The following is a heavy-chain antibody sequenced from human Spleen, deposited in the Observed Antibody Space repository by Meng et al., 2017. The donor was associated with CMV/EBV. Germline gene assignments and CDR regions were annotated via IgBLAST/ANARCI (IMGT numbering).Heavy chain of an antibody. D-gene: IGHD3-3*01. J-gene: IGHJ5*02. V-gene: IGHV4-59*01. Sequence: GSLRLSCTVSGGSTSSYYWSWIRQPPGKGLEWIGYIYYSGSTNYNPSLKSRVTISVDTSKNQFSLKLSSVTAADTAVYYCARARITIFGVEPNWFDPWGQGTLVTVSS. CDR1: GGSTSSYY. CDR2: IYYSGST. CDR3: ARARITIFGVEPNWFDP.